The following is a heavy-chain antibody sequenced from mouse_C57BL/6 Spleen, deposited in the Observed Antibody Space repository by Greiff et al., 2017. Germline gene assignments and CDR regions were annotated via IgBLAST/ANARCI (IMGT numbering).Heavy chain of an antibody. V-gene: IGHV1-62-2*01. J-gene: IGHJ2*01. CDR2: FYPGSGSL. D-gene: IGHD1-1*01. CDR3: ARHEDRRSHYFDY. Sequence: QVQLQQSGAELVKPGASVKLSCKASGYTFTEYPIHWVKQRSGQGLEWIGWFYPGSGSLKYNEKFKDKATLTSDKSSSTVYMELRRLTADDSAVYFCARHEDRRSHYFDYWGQGTTLTVSS. CDR1: GYTFTEYP.